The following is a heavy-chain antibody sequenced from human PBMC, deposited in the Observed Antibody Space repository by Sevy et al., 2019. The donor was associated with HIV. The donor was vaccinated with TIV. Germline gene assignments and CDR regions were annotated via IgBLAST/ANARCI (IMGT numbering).Heavy chain of an antibody. D-gene: IGHD6-19*01. CDR2: ISYDGSNK. V-gene: IGHV3-30*18. CDR1: GFTFSSYG. CDR3: AKNHPQWLASYPEFDY. J-gene: IGHJ4*02. Sequence: GGSLRLSCAASGFTFSSYGMHWVRQAPGKGLEWVAVISYDGSNKYYADSVKGRFTISRDNSKNTLYLQMNSLRAEDTAVYYCAKNHPQWLASYPEFDYWGQRTLVTVSS.